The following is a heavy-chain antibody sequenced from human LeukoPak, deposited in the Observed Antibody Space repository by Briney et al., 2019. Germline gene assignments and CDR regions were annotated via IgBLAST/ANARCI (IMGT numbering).Heavy chain of an antibody. Sequence: GTSVKVSCKASGFTFTSFGMQWVRQARGQRLEWIGWIVVGSGNTNYAQKFQGRVTITTDESTSTAYMELSRLRSEDTAVYYCARDSIPGGYSYGLAFDYWGQGTLVTVSS. CDR3: ARDSIPGGYSYGLAFDY. CDR2: IVVGSGNT. V-gene: IGHV1-58*02. CDR1: GFTFTSFG. J-gene: IGHJ4*02. D-gene: IGHD5-18*01.